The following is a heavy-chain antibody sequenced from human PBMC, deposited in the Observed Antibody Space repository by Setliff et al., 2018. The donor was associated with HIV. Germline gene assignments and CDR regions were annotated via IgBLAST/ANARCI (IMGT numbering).Heavy chain of an antibody. Sequence: PGGSLRLSCAASGFIFSDYAMHWVRQAPGKGLEWVAGISYDGTIKYYADSVKGRFTISRDNSKNTVYLQMNSLRAEDTAVYYCARVLYDDSWYFDLWGRGTLVTVSS. J-gene: IGHJ2*01. CDR1: GFIFSDYA. D-gene: IGHD4-17*01. CDR3: ARVLYDDSWYFDL. CDR2: ISYDGTIK. V-gene: IGHV3-30*14.